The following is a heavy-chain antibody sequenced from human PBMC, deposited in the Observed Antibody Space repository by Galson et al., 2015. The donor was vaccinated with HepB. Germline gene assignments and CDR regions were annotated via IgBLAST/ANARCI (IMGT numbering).Heavy chain of an antibody. Sequence: SVKVSCKASGYTFTSYAMHWVRQAPGQRLEWMGWINAGNGNTKYSQKFQGRVTITRDTSASTAYMELSSLRSEDTAVYYCARSRRGYFDWPNDAFDIWGQGTMVTVSS. CDR3: ARSRRGYFDWPNDAFDI. V-gene: IGHV1-3*01. CDR2: INAGNGNT. D-gene: IGHD3-9*01. J-gene: IGHJ3*02. CDR1: GYTFTSYA.